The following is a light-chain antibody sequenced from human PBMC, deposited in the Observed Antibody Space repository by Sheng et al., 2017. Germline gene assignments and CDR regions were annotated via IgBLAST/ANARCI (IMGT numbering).Light chain of an antibody. CDR2: AAS. Sequence: EIVLTQSPATLSLSPGERATLSCRASQSVKNNYLSWYQQKPGQPPSLLIYAASTRATGVPARFSGSGSGTEFTLTISSLQSEDFAVYYCHQYNDWLRTFGQGTKVEI. CDR3: HQYNDWLRT. J-gene: IGKJ1*01. V-gene: IGKV3-15*01. CDR1: QSVKNN.